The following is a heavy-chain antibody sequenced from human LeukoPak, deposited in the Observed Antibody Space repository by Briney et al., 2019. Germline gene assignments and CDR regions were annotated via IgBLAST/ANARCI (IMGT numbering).Heavy chain of an antibody. CDR1: SDSISSYY. Sequence: KPSETLSLTCNVSSDSISSYYWSWIRQPPGKGPEWIGYVYYSGSTHYSPFFESRVTMSMDTSKKQFSLKLTSVTAADTAVYYCAREMYYDHWGGNFHSWGQGILVTVSS. CDR3: AREMYYDHWGGNFHS. J-gene: IGHJ5*01. CDR2: VYYSGST. D-gene: IGHD3-3*01. V-gene: IGHV4-59*01.